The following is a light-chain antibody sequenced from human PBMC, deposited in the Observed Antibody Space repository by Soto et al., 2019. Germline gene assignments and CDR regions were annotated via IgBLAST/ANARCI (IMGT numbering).Light chain of an antibody. J-gene: IGKJ5*01. CDR1: LDINRW. Sequence: DIQMTQSPSSVSVSVGDRVTITCRASLDINRWLAWYQVRPGKPPKLLIAGAFVLQSGVPSRFGGCGYGTDFAFTIANLQPEDFARYYCEQDDSYQISCGQGTRLEI. CDR3: EQDDSYQIS. CDR2: GAF. V-gene: IGKV1-12*01.